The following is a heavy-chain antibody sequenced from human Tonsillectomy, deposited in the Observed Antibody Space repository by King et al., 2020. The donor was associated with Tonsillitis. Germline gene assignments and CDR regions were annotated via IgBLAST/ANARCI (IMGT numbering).Heavy chain of an antibody. CDR1: GGSISSGDSY. V-gene: IGHV4-61*02. CDR3: AKSRYSSSWSRALEI. J-gene: IGHJ3*02. D-gene: IGHD6-13*01. CDR2: IYASGSS. Sequence: QLQESGPGLVKPSQTLSLTCSVSGGSISSGDSYWRWIRQPAGKGLEWIGRIYASGSSNYKSSLKSRVVMSVDTSKNQFSLRLSSVTAADTAVYFCAKSRYSSSWSRALEIWGQGTMVTVS.